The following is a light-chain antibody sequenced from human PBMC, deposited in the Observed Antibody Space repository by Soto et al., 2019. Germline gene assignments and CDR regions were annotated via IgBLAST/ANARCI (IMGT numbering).Light chain of an antibody. V-gene: IGKV3-20*01. CDR2: GAS. J-gene: IGKJ4*01. CDR1: EVISSSY. Sequence: DIVLTQSPGTLSLSPGESATLFCRASEVISSSYLAWYQQKPGQAPRLLIYGASSRATGVPDRFSGGGSGTDFTLGIYGLESEDFAVYYCEQYDSSRPVTFGGGTRVDIK. CDR3: EQYDSSRPVT.